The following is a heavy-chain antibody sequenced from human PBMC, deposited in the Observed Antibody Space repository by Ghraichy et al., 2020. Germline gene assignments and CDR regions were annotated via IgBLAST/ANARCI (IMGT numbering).Heavy chain of an antibody. CDR3: ARDRVPDIVVVPAAPKMLCDYYGMDV. CDR2: IWYDGSNK. Sequence: GGSLRLSCAASGFTFSSYGMHWVRQAPGKGLEWVAVIWYDGSNKYYADSVKGRFTISRDNSKNTLYLQMNSLRAEDTAVYYCARDRVPDIVVVPAAPKMLCDYYGMDVWGQGTTVTVSS. D-gene: IGHD2-2*01. CDR1: GFTFSSYG. J-gene: IGHJ6*02. V-gene: IGHV3-33*01.